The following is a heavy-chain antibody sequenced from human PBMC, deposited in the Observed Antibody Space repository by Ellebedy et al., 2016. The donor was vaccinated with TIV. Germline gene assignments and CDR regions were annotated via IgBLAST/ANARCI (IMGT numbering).Heavy chain of an antibody. D-gene: IGHD6-19*01. CDR3: ARGSGWYDPFDL. CDR1: GGSISSGGNY. CDR2: IYYSGST. J-gene: IGHJ4*02. Sequence: MPSETLSLTCTVSGGSISSGGNYGTWIRQQPGKGLEWLGFIYYSGSTYNNPSLRSRVTMSVDTSKNQFSLNLTSVTAADTALYYCARGSGWYDPFDLWGQGTLVTVSS. V-gene: IGHV4-31*03.